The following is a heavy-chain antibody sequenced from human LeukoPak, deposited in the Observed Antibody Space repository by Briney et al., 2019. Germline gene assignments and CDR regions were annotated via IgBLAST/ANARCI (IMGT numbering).Heavy chain of an antibody. CDR3: ARGYNDFWSGSQFVS. CDR1: GFTFSSYG. Sequence: GRSLRLSCAASGFTFSSYGMHWVRQAPGKGLEWVAVISYDGSNKDYADSVKGRFTISRDNSKNTLYLQMNGLRAEDTAVYYCARGYNDFWSGSQFVSWGQGTLVIVSS. V-gene: IGHV3-30*03. J-gene: IGHJ4*02. D-gene: IGHD3-3*01. CDR2: ISYDGSNK.